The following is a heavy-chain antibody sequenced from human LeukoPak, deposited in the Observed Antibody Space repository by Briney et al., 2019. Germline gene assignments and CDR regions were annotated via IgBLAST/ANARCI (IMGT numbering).Heavy chain of an antibody. D-gene: IGHD5-24*01. CDR2: IYYSGST. CDR3: ARGATISETGYFDF. J-gene: IGHJ4*03. Sequence: SETLSLTCTVSGGSISSSSYYWGWIRQPPGKGLEWIGSIYYSGSTDYNVSLKSRVTISVDTSKNQFSLKMRSLSAADTALYYCARGATISETGYFDFWGQGTLVTVSS. V-gene: IGHV4-39*07. CDR1: GGSISSSSYY.